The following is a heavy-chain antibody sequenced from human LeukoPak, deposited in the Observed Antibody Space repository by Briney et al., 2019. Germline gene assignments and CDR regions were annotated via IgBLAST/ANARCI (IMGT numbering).Heavy chain of an antibody. V-gene: IGHV4-59*01. J-gene: IGHJ3*02. CDR1: GGSISSYY. CDR2: IYYSGST. D-gene: IGHD3-22*01. CDR3: AREVYDSTGAFDI. Sequence: SETLSLTCTVSGGSISSYYWSWIRQPPGKGLEWIRYIYYSGSTNYNPSLKSRVTISVDTSKNQFSLKLSSVTAADTAVYYCAREVYDSTGAFDIWGQGTMVTVSS.